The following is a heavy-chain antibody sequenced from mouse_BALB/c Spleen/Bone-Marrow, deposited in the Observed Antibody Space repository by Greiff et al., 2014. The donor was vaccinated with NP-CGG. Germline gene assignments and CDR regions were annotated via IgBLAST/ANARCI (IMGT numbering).Heavy chain of an antibody. CDR1: GYSITSGYS. D-gene: IGHD2-1*01. V-gene: IGHV3-1*02. CDR3: ARREGNHAAWFAY. CDR2: IHYSGST. J-gene: IGHJ3*01. Sequence: VQLQQSGPDLVKPSQSLSLTCTVTGYSITSGYSWHWIRQFPGKKLEWMGYIHYSGSTNYNPSLKSRISITRDTSKNQFFLQLNSVTTEDTATYYCARREGNHAAWFAYWGQGTLVTVSA.